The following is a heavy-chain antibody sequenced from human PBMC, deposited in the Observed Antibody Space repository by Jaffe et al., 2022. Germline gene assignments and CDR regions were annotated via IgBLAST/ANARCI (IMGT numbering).Heavy chain of an antibody. CDR2: ISSSSSTI. D-gene: IGHD6-13*01. Sequence: EVQLVESGGGLVQPGGSLRLSCAASGFTFSSYSMNWVRQAPGKGLEWVSYISSSSSTIYYADSVKGRFTISRDNAKNSLYLQMNSLRAEDTAVYYCARDLFPFPQPIAAAGNAFDIWGQGTMVTVSS. CDR3: ARDLFPFPQPIAAAGNAFDI. J-gene: IGHJ3*02. V-gene: IGHV3-48*01. CDR1: GFTFSSYS.